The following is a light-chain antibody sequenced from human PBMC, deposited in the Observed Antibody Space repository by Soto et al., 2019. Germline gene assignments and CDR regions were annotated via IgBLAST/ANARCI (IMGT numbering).Light chain of an antibody. CDR2: DVS. V-gene: IGLV2-11*01. CDR3: CSYAGSALI. J-gene: IGLJ2*01. Sequence: QSALTQPRSVSGSPGQSVTISCTGTRSDVGGYNFVSWYQQHPGKAPKLLIYDVSKRPSGVPDRFSGSKSGYTASLTISGLQAEDEADFYCCSYAGSALIFGGGTKVTVL. CDR1: RSDVGGYNF.